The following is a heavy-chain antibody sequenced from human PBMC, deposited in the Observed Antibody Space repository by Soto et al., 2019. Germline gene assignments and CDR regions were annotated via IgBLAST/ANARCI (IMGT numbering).Heavy chain of an antibody. Sequence: PSETLSLTCTVSGGSIRGYYWSWVRQTPGKGLEWVGRIYYTGSTYYNPSLKSRVTISVDTSKNQFSLKLSSVTAADTAVYYCASPQDERRYFEWLRFDYWGQGTLVTVSS. D-gene: IGHD3-9*01. J-gene: IGHJ4*02. CDR1: GGSIRGYY. CDR2: IYYTGST. V-gene: IGHV4-59*08. CDR3: ASPQDERRYFEWLRFDY.